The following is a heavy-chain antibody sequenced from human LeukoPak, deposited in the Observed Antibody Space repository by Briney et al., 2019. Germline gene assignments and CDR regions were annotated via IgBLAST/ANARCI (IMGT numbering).Heavy chain of an antibody. D-gene: IGHD5-18*01. CDR1: GFSVSSNY. CDR3: ARDLGYSYGPFGY. J-gene: IGHJ4*02. Sequence: GGSLRLSCAASGFSVSSNYMNWVRQAPGKGLEWVSAIYTGGTTYYADSVKGRFTISRDNSKNTLYLQMNSLRAEDTAVYYCARDLGYSYGPFGYWGQGTLVTVSS. CDR2: IYTGGTT. V-gene: IGHV3-66*01.